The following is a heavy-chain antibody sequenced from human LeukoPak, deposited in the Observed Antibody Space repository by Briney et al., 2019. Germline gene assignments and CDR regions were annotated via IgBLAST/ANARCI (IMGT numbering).Heavy chain of an antibody. Sequence: PSETLSLTCAVYGVSFSGYYWSWLRQPPGKGLEWLGEINHSGSTNYNPSLKSRVTISVDTSKDQFSLKLSSVTAADTAVYYCARRSSGSFDYWGQGTLVTVSS. V-gene: IGHV4-34*01. D-gene: IGHD6-19*01. J-gene: IGHJ4*02. CDR2: INHSGST. CDR1: GVSFSGYY. CDR3: ARRSSGSFDY.